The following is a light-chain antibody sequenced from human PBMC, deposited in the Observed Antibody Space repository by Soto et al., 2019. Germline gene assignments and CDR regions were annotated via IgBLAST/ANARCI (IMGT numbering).Light chain of an antibody. CDR2: GAS. V-gene: IGKV3-15*01. J-gene: IGKJ1*01. CDR1: QSVSSN. CDR3: QQYNNWPSWT. Sequence: IVMTKSPVRLSVSPGERATLGCRASQSVSSNLAWYQQKPGQAPRLLLYGASTRATGIPVRFSGSGSGTEFTLTTSSLQSEDLAVYYCQQYNNWPSWTFGQGTKVEIK.